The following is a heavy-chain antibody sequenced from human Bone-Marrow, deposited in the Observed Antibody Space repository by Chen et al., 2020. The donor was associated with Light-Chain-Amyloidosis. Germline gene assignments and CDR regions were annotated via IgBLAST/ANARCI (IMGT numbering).Heavy chain of an antibody. CDR2: INAGNGNT. D-gene: IGHD3-10*01. J-gene: IGHJ4*02. CDR1: GYTFTNYA. CDR3: ARDRFYGSGSYYIFDY. Sequence: QVPLVQSGAEVTKPGASVKVSCKASGYTFTNYALHWVRQAPGQRLEWMGWINAGNGNTKYSQKFQGRVTITRDTSASIAYMELSSLGSEDTAVYYCARDRFYGSGSYYIFDYWGQGTLVTVSS. V-gene: IGHV1-3*01.